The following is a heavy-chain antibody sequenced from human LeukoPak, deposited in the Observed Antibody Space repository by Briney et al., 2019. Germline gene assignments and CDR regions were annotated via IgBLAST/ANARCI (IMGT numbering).Heavy chain of an antibody. CDR3: ARVRALWFGEIATDWFDP. J-gene: IGHJ5*02. Sequence: SETLSLTCTVSSGSISSYYWSWIRQPPGKGLEWIGYIYYSGSTNYNPSLKSRVTISVDTSKNQFSLKLSSVTAADTAVYYCARVRALWFGEIATDWFDPWGQGTLVTVSS. CDR1: SGSISSYY. D-gene: IGHD3-10*01. V-gene: IGHV4-59*01. CDR2: IYYSGST.